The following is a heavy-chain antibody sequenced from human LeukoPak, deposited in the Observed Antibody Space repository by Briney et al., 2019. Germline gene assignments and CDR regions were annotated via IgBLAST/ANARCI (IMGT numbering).Heavy chain of an antibody. V-gene: IGHV4-59*01. CDR3: ARFSPPDYYYYYYMDV. CDR1: GGPISSYY. CDR2: IYYSGST. J-gene: IGHJ6*03. Sequence: SETLSLTCSVSGGPISSYYWSWIRQPPGKGLEWIGYIYYSGSTNYNPSLKSRVTISVDTSKNQFSLKLSSVTAADTAVYYCARFSPPDYYYYYYMDVWGKGTTVTVSS.